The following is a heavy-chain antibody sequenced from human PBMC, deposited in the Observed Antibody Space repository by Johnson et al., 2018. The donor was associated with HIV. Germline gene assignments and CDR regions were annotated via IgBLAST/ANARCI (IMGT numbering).Heavy chain of an antibody. J-gene: IGHJ3*02. Sequence: QVQLVESGGGLVKPGGSLRLSCAGSGFTFSDYFMSYIRQAPGKGLEWISYISSSGSPIYYADSVKGRFTISRDNSKNTLYLQMNSLRAEDTALYYCAKDLEGFMVQGQPMGLHAFDIWGQGTMVTVSS. CDR1: GFTFSDYF. CDR2: ISSSGSPI. D-gene: IGHD3-10*01. V-gene: IGHV3-11*01. CDR3: AKDLEGFMVQGQPMGLHAFDI.